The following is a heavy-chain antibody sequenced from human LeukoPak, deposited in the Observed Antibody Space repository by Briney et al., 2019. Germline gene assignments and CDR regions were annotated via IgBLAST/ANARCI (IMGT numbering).Heavy chain of an antibody. V-gene: IGHV4-34*01. CDR1: GGSFNNSY. CDR2: INHNGTT. CDR3: VRDLAGATTSDY. J-gene: IGHJ4*02. Sequence: PSETLSLTCAAYGGSFNNSYWTWIRQSPGKGLEWIGEINHNGTTRYNKPLKSRVTISIDTSKNQFSLKLYAVTAADTAVYFCVRDLAGATTSDYWGQGTVVTVSS. D-gene: IGHD1-26*01.